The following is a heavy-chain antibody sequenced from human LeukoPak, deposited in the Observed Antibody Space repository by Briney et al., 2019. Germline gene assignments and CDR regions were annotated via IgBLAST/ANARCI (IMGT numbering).Heavy chain of an antibody. CDR3: ARSGAEYSSSWYSPYYYYGMDV. CDR1: GGSFSGYY. J-gene: IGHJ6*02. CDR2: INHSGST. V-gene: IGHV4-34*01. D-gene: IGHD6-13*01. Sequence: PSETLSLTCAVYGGSFSGYYWSWIRQPPGKGLEWIGEINHSGSTNYNPSLKGRVTISVDTSKNQFSLKLSSVTAADTAVYYCARSGAEYSSSWYSPYYYYGMDVWGQGTTVTVSS.